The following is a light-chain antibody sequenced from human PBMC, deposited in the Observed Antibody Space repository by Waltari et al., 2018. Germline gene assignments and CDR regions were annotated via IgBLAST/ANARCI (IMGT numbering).Light chain of an antibody. Sequence: DIQMTQSPSSLSASVGDRVTVTCRSSQTISTSLQWFQRKSGKAPKLLIYTASTLQSGVPSRFSGSGSGTEFTLTISSLQPEDFATYFCQQTYSSPWAFGQGTTVDIK. CDR2: TAS. CDR1: QTISTS. CDR3: QQTYSSPWA. J-gene: IGKJ1*01. V-gene: IGKV1-39*01.